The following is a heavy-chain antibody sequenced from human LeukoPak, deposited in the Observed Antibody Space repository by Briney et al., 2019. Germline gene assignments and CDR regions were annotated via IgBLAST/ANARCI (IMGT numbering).Heavy chain of an antibody. CDR3: ARGGLGSWTFDS. Sequence: TGGSLRLSCAASGFIFSTHSMNWVRQAPGKGLEWLSYISSSGSTIHYTDSVKGRFTISRDNAKYSLYLQMDSLRAEDTALYCCARGGLGSWTFDSWGQGTLVTVSS. CDR1: GFIFSTHS. J-gene: IGHJ4*02. D-gene: IGHD1-26*01. CDR2: ISSSGSTI. V-gene: IGHV3-48*04.